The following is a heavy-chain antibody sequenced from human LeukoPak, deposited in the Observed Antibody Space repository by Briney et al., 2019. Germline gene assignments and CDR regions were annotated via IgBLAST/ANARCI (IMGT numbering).Heavy chain of an antibody. J-gene: IGHJ4*02. D-gene: IGHD3-22*01. CDR2: INHSGST. Sequence: SETLSLTCAVYGGSFSGYYWSWIRQPPGKGLEWIGEINHSGSTNYNPSLKSRVTISVDTSKNQFSLKLSSVTAADTAVYYCARARVPYYDSSGYSDVWGQGTLVTVSS. CDR1: GGSFSGYY. CDR3: ARARVPYYDSSGYSDV. V-gene: IGHV4-34*01.